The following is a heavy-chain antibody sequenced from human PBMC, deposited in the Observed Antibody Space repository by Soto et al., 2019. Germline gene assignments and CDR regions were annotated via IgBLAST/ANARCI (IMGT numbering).Heavy chain of an antibody. Sequence: GGSLRLSCAASGFTFSSYGMHWVRQAPGKGLEWVAVIWYDGSNKYYADSVKGRFTISRDNSKNTLYLQMNSLRAEDTAVYYCARGPVGVAVAGLKFDYWGQGTLVTVSS. J-gene: IGHJ4*02. D-gene: IGHD6-19*01. CDR2: IWYDGSNK. CDR3: ARGPVGVAVAGLKFDY. CDR1: GFTFSSYG. V-gene: IGHV3-33*01.